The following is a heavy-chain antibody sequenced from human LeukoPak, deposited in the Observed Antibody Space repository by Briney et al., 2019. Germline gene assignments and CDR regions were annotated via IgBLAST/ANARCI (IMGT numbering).Heavy chain of an antibody. J-gene: IGHJ4*02. D-gene: IGHD1-14*01. V-gene: IGHV3-48*01. CDR3: AREGLIPRRGMTYYFDY. CDR1: GFTFSSYS. CDR2: ISSSSSTI. Sequence: GGSLRLSCAASGFTFSSYSMNWVRQAPGKGLEWVSYISSSSSTIYYADSVKGRFTISRDNAKNSLYLQMNSLRAEDTAVYYCAREGLIPRRGMTYYFDYWGQGTLVTVSS.